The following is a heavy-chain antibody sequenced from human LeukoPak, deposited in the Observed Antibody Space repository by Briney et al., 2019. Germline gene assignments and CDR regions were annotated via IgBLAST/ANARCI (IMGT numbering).Heavy chain of an antibody. CDR2: ISTSSSYI. J-gene: IGHJ4*02. CDR3: ARDGVRDGLYFDY. D-gene: IGHD5-24*01. CDR1: GFTFNRYN. V-gene: IGHV3-21*01. Sequence: GGSLRLSCAASGFTFNRYNMNWVRRAPGKGLEWVSSISTSSSYIYYADSVRGRFTISRDNAKNSLYLQMNSLRAEDTTVYYCARDGVRDGLYFDYWGQGILVTVSS.